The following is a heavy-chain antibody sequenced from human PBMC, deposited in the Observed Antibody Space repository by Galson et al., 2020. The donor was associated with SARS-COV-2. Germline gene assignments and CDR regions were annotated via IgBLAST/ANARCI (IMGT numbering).Heavy chain of an antibody. Sequence: SETLSLTCTVSGGSISSSSYYWGWIRQPPGKGLEWIGSIHYSGSTYYNPSLKSRVTISVDTSKNQFSLKLSSVTAADTAVYYCARHGGYCSGGSCYSDPFDPWGQGTLVTVSS. V-gene: IGHV4-39*01. CDR3: ARHGGYCSGGSCYSDPFDP. CDR2: IHYSGST. CDR1: GGSISSSSYY. J-gene: IGHJ5*02. D-gene: IGHD2-15*01.